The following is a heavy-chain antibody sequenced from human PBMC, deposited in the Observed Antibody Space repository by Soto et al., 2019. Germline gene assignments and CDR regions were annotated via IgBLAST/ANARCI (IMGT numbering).Heavy chain of an antibody. D-gene: IGHD1-7*01. CDR3: ARVETRLTGTTFYFAY. V-gene: IGHV3-7*01. J-gene: IGHJ4*02. CDR2: IKEDGSEK. CDR1: RFTFSGYW. Sequence: GGSLRLSCAASRFTFSGYWMSWVRQAPGRGLEWVANIKEDGSEKYYVDSVKGRFSISRDNAKNSLYLQMNGLRAEDTAVYYCARVETRLTGTTFYFAYWGQGALVTVSS.